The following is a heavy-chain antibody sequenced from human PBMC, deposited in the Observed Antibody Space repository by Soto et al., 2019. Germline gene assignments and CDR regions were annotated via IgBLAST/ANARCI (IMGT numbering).Heavy chain of an antibody. D-gene: IGHD3-10*01. CDR2: ISPSSSFL. Sequence: PGGSLRLSCAASGFSFRSYYINWVRQAPGRGLEWLSSISPSSSFLSYADSVRGRFTISRDNVMNSVDLQMNSLRAEDTAVYYCARVGTDYGSGSPYYSDYWGQGTLVTVSS. J-gene: IGHJ4*02. CDR1: GFSFRSYY. V-gene: IGHV3-21*06. CDR3: ARVGTDYGSGSPYYSDY.